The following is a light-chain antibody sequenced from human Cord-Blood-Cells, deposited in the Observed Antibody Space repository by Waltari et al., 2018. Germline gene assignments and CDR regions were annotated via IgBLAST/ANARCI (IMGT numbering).Light chain of an antibody. CDR2: GAS. Sequence: EIVMTQSPATLSVSPGERDTLSCRASQRVSSNLAWYQQTPGQAPRLLIYGASTRATGIPARFSGSGSGTEFTLTISSLQSEDFAVYYCQQYNNWRTFGQGTKVEIK. CDR1: QRVSSN. J-gene: IGKJ1*01. CDR3: QQYNNWRT. V-gene: IGKV3-15*01.